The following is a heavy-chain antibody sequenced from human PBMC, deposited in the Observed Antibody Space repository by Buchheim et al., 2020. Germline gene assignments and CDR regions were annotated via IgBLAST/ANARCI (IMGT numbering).Heavy chain of an antibody. Sequence: QVQLVESGGGVVQPGRSLRLSCAASGFTFSSYGMHWVRQAPGKGLEWVAVISYDGSNKYYADSVKGRFTISRDNSKNTRYLQMNSLRAEDTAVYYCAKGSKTLRFLEWLLYLDYWGQGTL. D-gene: IGHD3-3*01. CDR3: AKGSKTLRFLEWLLYLDY. CDR2: ISYDGSNK. J-gene: IGHJ4*02. CDR1: GFTFSSYG. V-gene: IGHV3-30*18.